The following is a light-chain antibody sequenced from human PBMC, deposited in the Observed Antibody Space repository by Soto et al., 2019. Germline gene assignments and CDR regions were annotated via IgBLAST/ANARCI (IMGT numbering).Light chain of an antibody. J-gene: IGKJ4*01. V-gene: IGKV1D-12*01. CDR3: QDDNCSPLN. Sequence: DIQMTQSPSSVSASVGARVTITCRASQGISSWVAWYQQKPGKAPKLLIYAASSLQSGVPSRCSGNGSVKDFTLTINGLQPEAVATYYGQDDNCSPLNFGGGTKVEIK. CDR1: QGISSW. CDR2: AAS.